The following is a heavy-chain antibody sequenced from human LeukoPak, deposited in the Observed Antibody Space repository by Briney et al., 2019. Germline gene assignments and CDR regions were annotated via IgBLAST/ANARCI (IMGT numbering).Heavy chain of an antibody. CDR3: VRTCSSASCYTWFGMDV. CDR1: GFTFGDYA. V-gene: IGHV3-49*04. D-gene: IGHD2-2*02. Sequence: GGSLRLSCTASGFTFGDYAMSWVRQAPGKGLEWVGFIRSKAAGGATEYAASVKGRFTISRDDSKSIAYLQMNSLHTEDTAVYYCVRTCSSASCYTWFGMDVWGQGTTVTVSS. CDR2: IRSKAAGGAT. J-gene: IGHJ6*02.